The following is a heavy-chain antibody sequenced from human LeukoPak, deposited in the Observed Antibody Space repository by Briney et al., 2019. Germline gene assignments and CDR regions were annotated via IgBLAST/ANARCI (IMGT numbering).Heavy chain of an antibody. D-gene: IGHD1-26*01. CDR3: ARGPYSGSYFDY. Sequence: ASVKVSCKASGGTFSSYAISWVRQAPGQGLEWMGRIIPILGIANYAQKFQGRVTITADKSMSTAYMELSSLRSEDTAVYYCARGPYSGSYFDYWGQGTLVTVSS. CDR2: IIPILGIA. V-gene: IGHV1-69*04. J-gene: IGHJ4*02. CDR1: GGTFSSYA.